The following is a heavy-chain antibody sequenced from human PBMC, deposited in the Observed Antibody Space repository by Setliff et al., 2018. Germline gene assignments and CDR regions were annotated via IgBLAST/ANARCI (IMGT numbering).Heavy chain of an antibody. CDR1: GGSISSGGYY. CDR3: ARDPLTTNRRRAFDI. Sequence: KPSETLSLTCTVSGGSISSGGYYWSWIRQHPGKGLEWIGYIYYSGSTYYNPSLKSRVTISVDTSKNQFSLKLSSVTAADTAAYYCARDPLTTNRRRAFDIWGQGTMVTVSS. D-gene: IGHD4-17*01. J-gene: IGHJ3*02. V-gene: IGHV4-31*03. CDR2: IYYSGST.